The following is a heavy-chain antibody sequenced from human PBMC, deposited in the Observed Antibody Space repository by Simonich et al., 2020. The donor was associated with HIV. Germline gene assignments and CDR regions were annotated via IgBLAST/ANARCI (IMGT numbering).Heavy chain of an antibody. CDR2: IYWDDDK. D-gene: IGHD3-10*01. CDR1: GFSLSTSGVG. Sequence: QITLKESGPTLVKPTQTLTLTCTFSGFSLSTSGVGVGWIRQPPGKALAWLALIYWDDDKSQTPSLKNRLTITKDTSKNQVVLTMTNMDPVDTATYYCAHSPGGGSGSYYNYFDYWGQGTLVTVSS. J-gene: IGHJ4*02. V-gene: IGHV2-5*02. CDR3: AHSPGGGSGSYYNYFDY.